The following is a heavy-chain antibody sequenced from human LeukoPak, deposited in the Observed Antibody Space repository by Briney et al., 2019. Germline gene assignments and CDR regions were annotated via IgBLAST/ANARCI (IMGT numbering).Heavy chain of an antibody. CDR2: IYPGDSDT. CDR1: GYSFTSYW. D-gene: IGHD2-15*01. J-gene: IGHJ4*02. V-gene: IGHV5-51*01. CDR3: ARHPYCSGGSCYSDY. Sequence: GESLKISCKASGYSFTSYWTSWVRQMPGKGLEWMGIIYPGDSDTRYSPSFQGQVTISADKSISTAYLQWSSLKASDTAMYYCARHPYCSGGSCYSDYWGQGTLVTVSS.